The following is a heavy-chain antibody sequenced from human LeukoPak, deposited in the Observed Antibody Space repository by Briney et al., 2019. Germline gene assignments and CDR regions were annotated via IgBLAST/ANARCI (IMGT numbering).Heavy chain of an antibody. CDR3: ARDTAYYDILTGYSAFDI. CDR2: ISSSSSYI. D-gene: IGHD3-9*01. J-gene: IGHJ3*02. V-gene: IGHV3-21*01. CDR1: GFTVSSNY. Sequence: GRSLRLSCAASGFTVSSNYMSWVRQAPGKGLEWVSSISSSSSYIYYADSVKGRFTISRDNAKNSLYLQMNSLRAEDTAVYYCARDTAYYDILTGYSAFDIWGQGTMVTVSS.